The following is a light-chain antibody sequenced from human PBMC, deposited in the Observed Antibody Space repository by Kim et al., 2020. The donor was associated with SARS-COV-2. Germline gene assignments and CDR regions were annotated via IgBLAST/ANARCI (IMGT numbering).Light chain of an antibody. Sequence: ASTGDRVTITCRASQGSSSYLAWYQQKPGKAPKLLIYAASTLQSGVPSRFSGSGSGTDFTLTISCLQSEDFATYYCQQYYSYSWTFGQGTKVDIK. J-gene: IGKJ1*01. CDR1: QGSSSY. CDR3: QQYYSYSWT. CDR2: AAS. V-gene: IGKV1-8*01.